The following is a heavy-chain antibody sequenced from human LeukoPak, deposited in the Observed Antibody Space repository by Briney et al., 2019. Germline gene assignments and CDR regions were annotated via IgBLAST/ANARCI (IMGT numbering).Heavy chain of an antibody. CDR1: GGTFSSDA. V-gene: IGHV1-69*13. D-gene: IGHD3-10*01. J-gene: IGHJ5*02. CDR2: IIPIFGSA. Sequence: ASVKVSCKASGGTFSSDAISWVRQAPGQGLEWMGGIIPIFGSANYAQKFQGRVTITADESTSTAYTELSSLRSEDTAVYYCARNGFGELKNWFDPWGQGTLVTVSS. CDR3: ARNGFGELKNWFDP.